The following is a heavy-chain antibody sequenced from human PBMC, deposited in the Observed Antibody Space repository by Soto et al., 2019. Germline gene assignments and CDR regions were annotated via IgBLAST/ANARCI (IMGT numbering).Heavy chain of an antibody. J-gene: IGHJ3*02. CDR2: IYPGDSDT. CDR3: ARSSWEYSGYGIDAFDI. V-gene: IGHV5-51*01. Sequence: PGEALKISCKGSGYSFTSYWIGGGRQMPGKGLEWMGIIYPGDSDTRYSPSFQGQVTISADKSISTAYLQWSSLKASDTAMYYCARSSWEYSGYGIDAFDIWGQGTMVTVSS. CDR1: GYSFTSYW. D-gene: IGHD5-12*01.